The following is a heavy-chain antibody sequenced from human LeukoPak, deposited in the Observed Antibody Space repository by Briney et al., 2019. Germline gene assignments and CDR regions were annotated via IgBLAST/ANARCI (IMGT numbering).Heavy chain of an antibody. CDR2: MNPNSGNT. V-gene: IGHV1-8*01. CDR1: GYTFTSYD. D-gene: IGHD6-19*01. J-gene: IGHJ4*02. CDR3: ARGARDSSGPDY. Sequence: ASVKVSCKASGYTFTSYDINWVRQAPGQGLEWMGWMNPNSGNTGYAQKFQGRVTMTRNTSISTAYMELSSLRSEDTAVYYCARGARDSSGPDYWGQGTLVTVSS.